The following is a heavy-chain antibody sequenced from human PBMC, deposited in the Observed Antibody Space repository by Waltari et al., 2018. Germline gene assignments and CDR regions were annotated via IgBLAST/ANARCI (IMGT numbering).Heavy chain of an antibody. V-gene: IGHV2-5*02. Sequence: QITLNESGPTLVKPTQTLTLTCTFSGFSLTTNGLAVGWIRQPPGKALEWLAVIYWDDDKRYRPSLKSRLTITKDTSKNQVVLTMTNMDPVDTATYYCAHSARGGYSYDDWGQGILVTVSS. D-gene: IGHD5-12*01. CDR2: IYWDDDK. CDR3: AHSARGGYSYDD. CDR1: GFSLTTNGLA. J-gene: IGHJ4*02.